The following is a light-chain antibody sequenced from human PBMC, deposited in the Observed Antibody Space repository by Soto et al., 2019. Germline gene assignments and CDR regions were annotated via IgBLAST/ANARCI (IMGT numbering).Light chain of an antibody. CDR3: QVWDSSSDHAV. CDR2: YDS. V-gene: IGLV3-21*04. Sequence: SYELTQPTSVSVAPGKTARITCGGNNIGSKSVHWYQQKPGQAPVLVIYYDSDRPSGIPERFSGSNSGNTATLTISRVEAGDEADYYCQVWDSSSDHAVCGGGTQLTVL. CDR1: NIGSKS. J-gene: IGLJ7*01.